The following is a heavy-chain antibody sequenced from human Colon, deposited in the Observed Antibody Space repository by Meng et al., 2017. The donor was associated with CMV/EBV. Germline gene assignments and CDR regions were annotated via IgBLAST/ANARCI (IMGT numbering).Heavy chain of an antibody. V-gene: IGHV1-8*01. J-gene: IGHJ4*02. CDR2: MNQDSGNT. CDR3: ARTLRAHRYCSGGSCYVGY. D-gene: IGHD2-15*01. Sequence: VRQESGKGPEWMGGMNQDSGNTGYEKKVQGKVTMTGDTSISTAYMELSSLTSDETAMYYCARTLRAHRYCSGGSCYVGYWGQGSLVTVSS.